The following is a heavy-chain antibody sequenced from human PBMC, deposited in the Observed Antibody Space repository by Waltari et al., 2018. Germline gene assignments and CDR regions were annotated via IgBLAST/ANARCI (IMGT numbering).Heavy chain of an antibody. Sequence: VQLQESGPGLVKTSGTLSLTCSVTGASTGVYYWSWLRQSPGTGLEWIGYIYYNGETTDNPSRKGRVTISQDTSKRQFSLTLNSVTAADTAVYYCATDVLAAADVTFFDHWGQGIRVSVSS. CDR3: ATDVLAAADVTFFDH. V-gene: IGHV4-59*01. CDR1: GASTGVYY. J-gene: IGHJ4*02. D-gene: IGHD6-13*01. CDR2: IYYNGET.